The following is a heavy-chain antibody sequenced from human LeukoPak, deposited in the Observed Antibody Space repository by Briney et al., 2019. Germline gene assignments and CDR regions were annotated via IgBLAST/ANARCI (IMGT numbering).Heavy chain of an antibody. V-gene: IGHV1-8*01. Sequence: AASVKVSCKASGYTFTSYDINWVRQATGQGLEWMGWMNPNSGNTGYAQKFQGRVTMTRNTSISTAYMELSSLRSEDTAVYYCARDVSYWGDAFDIWGQGTMVTVAS. CDR1: GYTFTSYD. CDR3: ARDVSYWGDAFDI. D-gene: IGHD1-26*01. J-gene: IGHJ3*02. CDR2: MNPNSGNT.